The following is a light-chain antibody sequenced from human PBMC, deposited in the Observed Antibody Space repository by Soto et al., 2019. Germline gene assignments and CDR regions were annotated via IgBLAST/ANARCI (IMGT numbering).Light chain of an antibody. Sequence: EVLMTQSPATLSVSPGERATLSCRASQSVSRKLAWYQQKPGQAPRLLIYGASTRAAGIPDRFSGSGSGTDFTLTLSILEPEDFAVYFCQQYGDSPITFGQGTRREIK. CDR3: QQYGDSPIT. J-gene: IGKJ5*01. CDR2: GAS. CDR1: QSVSRK. V-gene: IGKV3D-15*01.